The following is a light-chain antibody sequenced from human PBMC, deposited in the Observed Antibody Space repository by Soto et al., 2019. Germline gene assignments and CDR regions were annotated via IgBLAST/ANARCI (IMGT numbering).Light chain of an antibody. CDR2: QNN. V-gene: IGLV3-1*01. Sequence: SSELTQPPSVSVSPGQTASITCSGDKLGDKYAYWYHHKPGQSPVLVIYQNNKRPSGIPERFSGSNSGNTATLTISGTQTMDEADYYCQAWDSSNVVFGGGTKLTVL. J-gene: IGLJ2*01. CDR1: KLGDKY. CDR3: QAWDSSNVV.